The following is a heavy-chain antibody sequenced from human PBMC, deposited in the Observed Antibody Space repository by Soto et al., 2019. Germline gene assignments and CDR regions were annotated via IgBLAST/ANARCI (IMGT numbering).Heavy chain of an antibody. CDR3: ARAPLISIFFAYGMDV. V-gene: IGHV4-31*03. Sequence: QVQLQESGPGLVKPSQTLSLTCTVSGGSISSGDYFWTWIRQHPGKGLEWIGYIYYSEKTYYNPSLKSRVTISVDPSKNHFSLKLSSVTAADTAVYYCARAPLISIFFAYGMDVWGQGTTVTVSS. J-gene: IGHJ6*02. CDR2: IYYSEKT. CDR1: GGSISSGDYF. D-gene: IGHD3-3*02.